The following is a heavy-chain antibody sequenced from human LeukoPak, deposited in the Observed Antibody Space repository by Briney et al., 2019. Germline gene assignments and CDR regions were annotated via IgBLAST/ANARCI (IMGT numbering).Heavy chain of an antibody. V-gene: IGHV2-5*02. D-gene: IGHD3-10*01. CDR1: GFSLSTSGVG. Sequence: SGPTQLNPTQTLTLTCTFSGFSLSTSGVGVGWIRQPPGKALEWLALIYWDDDKRYSPSLESRLTITKDTSKNQVVLTMTNMDPVDTVTYYCAHATFSGVVLGFYFDYWGQGTLVTVSS. CDR2: IYWDDDK. J-gene: IGHJ4*02. CDR3: AHATFSGVVLGFYFDY.